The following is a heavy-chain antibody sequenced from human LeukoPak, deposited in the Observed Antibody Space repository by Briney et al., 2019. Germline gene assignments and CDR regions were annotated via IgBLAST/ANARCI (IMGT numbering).Heavy chain of an antibody. CDR1: AFTFSNYA. CDR2: FSGSGGST. CDR3: AKDVGYCSSTTCYKPFDY. D-gene: IGHD2-2*02. Sequence: GGSLRLSCAASAFTFSNYAMSWVRQAPGKGLEWVSAFSGSGGSTYYAHSVKGRFTISRANSKNTLYLQMNSLRAEDTAVYYCAKDVGYCSSTTCYKPFDYWGQGTLVTVS. J-gene: IGHJ4*02. V-gene: IGHV3-23*01.